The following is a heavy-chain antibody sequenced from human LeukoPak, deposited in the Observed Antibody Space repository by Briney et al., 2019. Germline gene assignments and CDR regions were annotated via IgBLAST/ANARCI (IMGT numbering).Heavy chain of an antibody. D-gene: IGHD6-13*01. Sequence: SETLSLTCTVSGGSISGYYWSWIQQPPGKGLEWIGYIYYSGSTNYNPSLKSRVTISVDTSKNQFSLKLSSVTAADTAVYYCARHAQVAAGTFDYWGQGTLVTVSS. CDR1: GGSISGYY. CDR2: IYYSGST. CDR3: ARHAQVAAGTFDY. J-gene: IGHJ4*02. V-gene: IGHV4-59*08.